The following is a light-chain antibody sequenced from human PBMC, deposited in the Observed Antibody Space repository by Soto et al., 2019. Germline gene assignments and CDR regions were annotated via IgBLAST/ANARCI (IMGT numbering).Light chain of an antibody. J-gene: IGLJ2*01. Sequence: QSALTRPASVSGSPGQSITISCTGTSSDVGGYNYVSWYQQHPGKAPKLIIYEVRNRPSGVSSRFSGSKSGNTASLTISGLQAEDEADYYCSSYTSSSTLFGGGTKLTVL. CDR3: SSYTSSSTL. V-gene: IGLV2-14*01. CDR1: SSDVGGYNY. CDR2: EVR.